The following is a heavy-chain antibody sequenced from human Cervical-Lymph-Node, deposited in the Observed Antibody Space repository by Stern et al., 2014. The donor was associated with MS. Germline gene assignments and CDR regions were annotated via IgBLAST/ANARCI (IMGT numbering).Heavy chain of an antibody. Sequence: EVHLVESGGGLVQPGRSLRLSCAAFGFMFEDYAMHWVRQAPGKGLEWVSGITWNSKSRGYADSVKGRVTISRDNAKNLLYLEMNSLRREDTAMYYCVKDKRLEYDSSGYFEYWGQGTLVTVPS. CDR3: VKDKRLEYDSSGYFEY. CDR1: GFMFEDYA. V-gene: IGHV3-9*01. J-gene: IGHJ4*02. CDR2: ITWNSKSR. D-gene: IGHD3-22*01.